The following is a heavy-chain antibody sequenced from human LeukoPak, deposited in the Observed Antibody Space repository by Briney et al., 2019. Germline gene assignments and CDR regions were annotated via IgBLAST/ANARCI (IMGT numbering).Heavy chain of an antibody. CDR3: ARSEMATTGDDAFDI. J-gene: IGHJ3*02. CDR1: GYTFTSYG. CDR2: ISAYNGNT. V-gene: IGHV1-18*01. D-gene: IGHD5-24*01. Sequence: GASVKVSCKASGYTFTSYGISWVRQAPGQGLEWMGWISAYNGNTNYAQKLQGRVTMTTDTSTSTAYMELRSLRSDDTAVYYCARSEMATTGDDAFDIWGQGTMVTVSS.